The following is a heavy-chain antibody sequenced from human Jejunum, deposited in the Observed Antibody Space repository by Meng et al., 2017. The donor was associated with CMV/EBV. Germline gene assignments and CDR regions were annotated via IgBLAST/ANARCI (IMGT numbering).Heavy chain of an antibody. CDR2: TFYRSNWHN. Sequence: CATSGDRVASNSAAWSWIRQSPSRGLEWLGRTFYRSNWHNDYALSVRSRITINPDTSKNQFSLQLNSVTPEDTAVYYCARIAWDVAAVWGGGTLVTVSS. J-gene: IGHJ4*02. D-gene: IGHD2-21*01. V-gene: IGHV6-1*01. CDR1: GDRVASNSAA. CDR3: ARIAWDVAAV.